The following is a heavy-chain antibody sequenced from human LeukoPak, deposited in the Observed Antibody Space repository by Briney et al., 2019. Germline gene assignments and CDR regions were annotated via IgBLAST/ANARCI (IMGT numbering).Heavy chain of an antibody. CDR1: GASISSYY. J-gene: IGHJ4*02. V-gene: IGHV4-59*01. Sequence: PSETLSLTCTVSGASISSYYWSWIRQSPGKGLEWIGYIYYSGSTNYNPSLKSRVTISVDTSKSQFSLKLSSVTAADTAVYYCARVAVAAREYFDYWGQGTLVTVSS. CDR3: ARVAVAAREYFDY. CDR2: IYYSGST. D-gene: IGHD6-19*01.